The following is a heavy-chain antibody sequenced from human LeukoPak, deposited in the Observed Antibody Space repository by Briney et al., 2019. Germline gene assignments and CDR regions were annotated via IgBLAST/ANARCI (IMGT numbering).Heavy chain of an antibody. CDR3: ATSLRAGYYYYGMDV. Sequence: APVKVSPKLSGHTLTQLSMHWVRQAPGKGGEWRGGFDPEDGETIYAQKFQGRVTMTEDTSTDTAYMELSSLRSEDTAVYYCATSLRAGYYYYGMDVWGQGTTVTVSS. CDR2: FDPEDGET. V-gene: IGHV1-24*01. CDR1: GHTLTQLS. D-gene: IGHD2-15*01. J-gene: IGHJ6*02.